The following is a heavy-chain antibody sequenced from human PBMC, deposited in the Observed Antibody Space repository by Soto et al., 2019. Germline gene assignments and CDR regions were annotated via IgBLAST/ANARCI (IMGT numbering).Heavy chain of an antibody. D-gene: IGHD2-2*01. CDR1: GYSFTSYW. Sequence: PGESLKISCKGSGYSFTSYWIGGVRQMPGKGLEWMGIIYPGDSDTRYSPSFQGQVTISADKSISTAYLQWSSLKASDTAMYYCARVGGYCSSTSCSYGMDVWGQGTTVTVSS. CDR2: IYPGDSDT. CDR3: ARVGGYCSSTSCSYGMDV. J-gene: IGHJ6*02. V-gene: IGHV5-51*01.